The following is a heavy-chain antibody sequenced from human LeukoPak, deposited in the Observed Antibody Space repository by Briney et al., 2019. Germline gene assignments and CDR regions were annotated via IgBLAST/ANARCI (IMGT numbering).Heavy chain of an antibody. CDR1: GYTVTSYA. D-gene: IGHD6-19*01. Sequence: ASVKVSCKASGYTVTSYAMNWVRQAPGQGLEWMGWINTNTGNPTYAQGFTGRFVFSLDTSVSTAYLQISSLKAEDTAVYYCARQYSSGWYVGYYFDYWGQGTLVTVSS. V-gene: IGHV7-4-1*02. CDR2: INTNTGNP. CDR3: ARQYSSGWYVGYYFDY. J-gene: IGHJ4*02.